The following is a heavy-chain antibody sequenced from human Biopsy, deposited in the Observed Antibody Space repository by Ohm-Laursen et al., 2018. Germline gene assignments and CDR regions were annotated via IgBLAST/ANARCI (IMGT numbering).Heavy chain of an antibody. V-gene: IGHV4-39*01. CDR1: GGSISSNNYY. D-gene: IGHD3-9*01. Sequence: PPGTLSLTCTVSGGSISSNNYYWGWIRQPPGKGLEWIGSLSYSGNTYSNPSLKSRVTISVDRSKKQFFLKLTSVTAADTAVYYCARQGAVRYFDWPPRYYFYAMDVWGQGTTVTVSS. CDR2: LSYSGNT. J-gene: IGHJ6*02. CDR3: ARQGAVRYFDWPPRYYFYAMDV.